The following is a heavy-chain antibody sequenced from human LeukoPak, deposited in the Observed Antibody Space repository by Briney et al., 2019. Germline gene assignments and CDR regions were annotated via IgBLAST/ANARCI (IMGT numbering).Heavy chain of an antibody. Sequence: GSLTLSCAASGLTVSGSYMTWVRQAPGKGLQWVSIVYSGGATYYADSVKGRFTISRDNSKNTLYLQMNSLRAEDTAVYYCASRPSGAYAVCDSWGQVTLVTVSS. CDR1: GLTVSGSY. CDR3: ASRPSGAYAVCDS. D-gene: IGHD4-17*01. J-gene: IGHJ4*02. CDR2: VYSGGAT. V-gene: IGHV3-66*01.